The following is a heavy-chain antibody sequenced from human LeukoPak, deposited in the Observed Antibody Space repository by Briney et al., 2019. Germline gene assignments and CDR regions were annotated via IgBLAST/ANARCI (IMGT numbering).Heavy chain of an antibody. CDR1: GGSFSGYY. D-gene: IGHD3-9*01. V-gene: IGHV4-34*01. J-gene: IGHJ6*03. CDR3: ARDPGRYFDWPPQRAQRGDYYYMDV. Sequence: SSETLSLTCAVYGGSFSGYYWSWIRQPPGKGLEWIGGINHSGSTNYNPSLKSRVTISVDTSKNQFSLKLSSVTAADTAVYYCARDPGRYFDWPPQRAQRGDYYYMDVWGKGTTVTVSS. CDR2: INHSGST.